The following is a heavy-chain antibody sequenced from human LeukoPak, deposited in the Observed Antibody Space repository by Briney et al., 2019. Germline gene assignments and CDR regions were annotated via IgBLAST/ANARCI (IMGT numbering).Heavy chain of an antibody. CDR1: GFTFSSYG. J-gene: IGHJ4*02. D-gene: IGHD6-19*01. CDR3: ARDIAVAGTAILALDY. V-gene: IGHV3-30*03. Sequence: GRSLRLSCAASGFTFSSYGMHWVRQAPGKGLEWVAVISYDGSNKYYADSVKGRFTISRDNSKNTLYLQMNSLRAEDTAVYYCARDIAVAGTAILALDYWGQGTLVTVSS. CDR2: ISYDGSNK.